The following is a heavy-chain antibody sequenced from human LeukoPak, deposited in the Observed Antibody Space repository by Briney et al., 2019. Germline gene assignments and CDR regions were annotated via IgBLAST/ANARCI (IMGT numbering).Heavy chain of an antibody. CDR1: GFTFSVYS. J-gene: IGHJ4*02. CDR3: ARDFNYATDY. V-gene: IGHV3-48*04. D-gene: IGHD3-16*01. Sequence: GGSLRLSCVAFGFTFSVYSMNWVRQAPGKGLEWVSYISSSSSTIYYADSVKGRFTISRDNARNSLYLQMKSLRAEDTAVYYCARDFNYATDYWGQGTLVTVSS. CDR2: ISSSSSTI.